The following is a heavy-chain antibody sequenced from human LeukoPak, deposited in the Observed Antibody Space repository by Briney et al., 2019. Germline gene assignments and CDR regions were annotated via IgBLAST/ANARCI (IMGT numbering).Heavy chain of an antibody. CDR3: ARDNYSGSRYFDH. Sequence: GGSLRLTCSVSGFTFINYAMNWVRQAPGKGLDWVSAISQLGDYIYYAESVKGRFTISRDNSKNKVYLQMNGLRAEDTAIYYCARDNYSGSRYFDHWGQGTLVTVSS. CDR1: GFTFINYA. J-gene: IGHJ4*02. V-gene: IGHV3-23*01. D-gene: IGHD1-26*01. CDR2: ISQLGDYI.